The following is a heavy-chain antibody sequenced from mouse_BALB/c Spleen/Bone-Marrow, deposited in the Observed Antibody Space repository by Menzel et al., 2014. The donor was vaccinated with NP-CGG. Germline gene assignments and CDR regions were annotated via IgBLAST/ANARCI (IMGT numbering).Heavy chain of an antibody. CDR3: ARSPYGYDGRDY. CDR2: ISSGSSTI. CDR1: GFTFSSSG. D-gene: IGHD2-2*01. Sequence: EVMLVESGGGLVQPGGSRKLSCAASGFTFSSSGMHWVRQAPEKGLEWVAYISSGSSTIYYADTVKGRFTISRDNPKNTLFLQMTSLRSEDTAMYYCARSPYGYDGRDYWGQGTSVTVSS. V-gene: IGHV5-17*02. J-gene: IGHJ4*01.